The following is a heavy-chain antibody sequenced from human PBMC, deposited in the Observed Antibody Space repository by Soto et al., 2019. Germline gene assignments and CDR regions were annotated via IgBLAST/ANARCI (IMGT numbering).Heavy chain of an antibody. Sequence: ASVKVSFKASGFTFSSSSVQWVRQARGQRLEWIGWIVIGTGNTNYAQRFQGRVTFTRDMSTSTAYMELSSLRSEDTAVYYCAAVPGDFDCWGQGTLVTVSS. V-gene: IGHV1-58*01. CDR3: AAVPGDFDC. J-gene: IGHJ4*02. CDR1: GFTFSSSS. D-gene: IGHD1-1*01. CDR2: IVIGTGNT.